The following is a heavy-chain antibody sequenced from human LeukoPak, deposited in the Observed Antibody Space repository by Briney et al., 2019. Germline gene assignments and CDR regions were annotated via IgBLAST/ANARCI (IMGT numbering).Heavy chain of an antibody. CDR1: GGTFSSYA. D-gene: IGHD6-13*01. V-gene: IGHV1-69*05. Sequence: SVKVSCKASGGTFSSYAISWVRQAPGQGLEWMGGIIPIFGTANYAQKFQGRVTITTDESTSTAYMELSSLRSEDTAVYYCASGRIAAAGRRYYFDYWGQGTLVAVSS. CDR3: ASGRIAAAGRRYYFDY. CDR2: IIPIFGTA. J-gene: IGHJ4*02.